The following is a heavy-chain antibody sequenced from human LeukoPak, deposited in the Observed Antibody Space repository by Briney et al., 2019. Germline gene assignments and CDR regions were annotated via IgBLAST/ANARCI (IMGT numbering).Heavy chain of an antibody. J-gene: IGHJ4*02. V-gene: IGHV1-18*01. CDR1: GYTFTSYG. CDR2: ISGYNGNI. Sequence: ASVKVSCKASGYTFTSYGISWVRQAPGQGLEWMGWISGYNGNINYAQKFQGRVTMTRDPSTSTAYMELRSLRSDDTAVYYCARDGHRMYYYESSVYRFDYWGQGTLVTVSS. D-gene: IGHD3-22*01. CDR3: ARDGHRMYYYESSVYRFDY.